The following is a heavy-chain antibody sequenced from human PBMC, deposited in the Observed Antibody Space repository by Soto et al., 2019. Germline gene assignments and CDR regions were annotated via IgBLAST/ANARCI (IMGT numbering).Heavy chain of an antibody. CDR1: GFTLSSYS. CDR2: IFSSDSSA. D-gene: IGHD2-2*01. J-gene: IGHJ4*02. V-gene: IGHV5-51*01. Sequence: PGESLKISCKASGFTLSSYSLGWVRHMPGKGLQWMGNIFSSDSSAKYSPSFVGQVTISVDRSINTAYLQWSSLKASDTAIYYCGTWRGSSWFDYWGPGTLVTVSS. CDR3: GTWRGSSWFDY.